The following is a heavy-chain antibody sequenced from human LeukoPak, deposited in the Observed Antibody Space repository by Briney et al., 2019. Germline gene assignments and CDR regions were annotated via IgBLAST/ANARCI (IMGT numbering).Heavy chain of an antibody. J-gene: IGHJ4*02. CDR1: GYSISSGYY. Sequence: SETLSLTCTVSGYSISSGYYGGWIRQPPGKGLEWIGSIYHSGSTYYNPSLKSRVTISVDTSKNQFSLKLSSVTAADTAVYYCAREIKYWGQGTLVTVSS. V-gene: IGHV4-38-2*02. CDR2: IYHSGST. CDR3: AREIKY.